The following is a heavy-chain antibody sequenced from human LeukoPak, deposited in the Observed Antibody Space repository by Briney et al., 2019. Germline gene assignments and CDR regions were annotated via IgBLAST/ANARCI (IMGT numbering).Heavy chain of an antibody. Sequence: GGSLRLSCVASGFTFSSSWMSWVCQPPGKGLEWVAYIKQDGSEQHYVDSVKGRFTISRDNAKNSLYLQMNSLRVEDTAVFYCARGGWYPDYWGLETLVTVSS. CDR3: ARGGWYPDY. CDR1: GFTFSSSW. V-gene: IGHV3-7*01. J-gene: IGHJ4*02. D-gene: IGHD6-19*01. CDR2: IKQDGSEQ.